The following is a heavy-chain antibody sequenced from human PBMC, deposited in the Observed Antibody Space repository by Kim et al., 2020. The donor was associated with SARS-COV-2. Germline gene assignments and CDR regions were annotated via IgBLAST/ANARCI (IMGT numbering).Heavy chain of an antibody. CDR2: IIPIFGTA. CDR3: AGGYYGSGTKFRGSYYYYGMDV. CDR1: GGTFSSYA. Sequence: SVKVSCKASGGTFSSYAISWVRQAPGQGLEWMGGIIPIFGTANYAQKFQGRVTITADESTRTAYMELSSLRSEDTAVYYCAGGYYGSGTKFRGSYYYYGMDVWGQGTTVTVSS. V-gene: IGHV1-69*13. J-gene: IGHJ6*02. D-gene: IGHD3-10*01.